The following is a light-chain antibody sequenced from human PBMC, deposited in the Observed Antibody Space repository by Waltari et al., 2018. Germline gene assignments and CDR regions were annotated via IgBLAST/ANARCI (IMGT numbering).Light chain of an antibody. J-gene: IGKJ2*01. CDR1: QSVSSN. V-gene: IGKV3-11*01. CDR2: DAP. CDR3: LQRSDWPPGYT. Sequence: ELVLTQSPATLSLSPGERATLSCRASQSVSSNVAWYQQKPGQAPRLLIYDAPNRASGIPARCSGRGSGTDFTLTITSLEPEDFAVYYCLQRSDWPPGYTFGQGTKLEIK.